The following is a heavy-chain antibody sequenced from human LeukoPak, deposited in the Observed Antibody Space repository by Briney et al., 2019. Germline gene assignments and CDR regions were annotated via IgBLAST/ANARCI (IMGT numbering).Heavy chain of an antibody. V-gene: IGHV3-30*02. Sequence: GGSLRLSCAASGFTFSSYGMHWVRQAPGKELEWVAFIRYDGSNKYYADSVKGRFTISRDNSKNTLYLQMNSLRAEDTAVYYCATVQDKHWYYFDYWGQGTLVTVSS. CDR3: ATVQDKHWYYFDY. J-gene: IGHJ4*02. CDR1: GFTFSSYG. CDR2: IRYDGSNK. D-gene: IGHD2-15*01.